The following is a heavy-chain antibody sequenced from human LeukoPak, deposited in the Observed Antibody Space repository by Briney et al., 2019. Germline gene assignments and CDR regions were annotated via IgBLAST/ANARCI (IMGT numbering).Heavy chain of an antibody. CDR3: ARRYNYGFYFDY. V-gene: IGHV4-59*01. CDR1: GGSISSYY. D-gene: IGHD5-18*01. J-gene: IGHJ4*02. CDR2: IYYSGST. Sequence: KPSETLSLTCTVSGGSISSYYWSWIRQPPGKGLEWIGYIYYSGSTNYNPSLKSRVTISVDTSKNQFSLKLSSVTAADMAVYYCARRYNYGFYFDYWGQGTLVTVSS.